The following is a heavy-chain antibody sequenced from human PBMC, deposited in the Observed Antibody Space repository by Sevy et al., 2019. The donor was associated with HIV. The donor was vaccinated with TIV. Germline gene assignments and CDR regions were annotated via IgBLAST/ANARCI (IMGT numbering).Heavy chain of an antibody. D-gene: IGHD2-2*01. CDR3: ATSYPRDYYYGMYV. Sequence: GESLKISCKGSGYSFPSYWIGWVRQMPGKGLEWMGIIYPGDSDTRYSPSFQGQVTISADKSISTAYLQWSTLKASDTAIYDCATSYPRDYYYGMYVWGQGTTVTVSS. V-gene: IGHV5-51*01. CDR2: IYPGDSDT. J-gene: IGHJ6*02. CDR1: GYSFPSYW.